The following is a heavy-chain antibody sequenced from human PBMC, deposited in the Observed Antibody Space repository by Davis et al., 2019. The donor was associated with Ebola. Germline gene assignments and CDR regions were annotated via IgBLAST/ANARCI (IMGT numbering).Heavy chain of an antibody. CDR3: ARLCSSSCPNDF. Sequence: AASVKVSCKASGGTFSSYTISWVRQAPGQGLEWMGRIIPILGIANYAQKFQGRVTITADKSTSTAYMELSGLRSDDTAVYYCARLCSSSCPNDFWGQGTLVTVSS. D-gene: IGHD6-13*01. CDR2: IIPILGIA. J-gene: IGHJ4*02. CDR1: GGTFSSYT. V-gene: IGHV1-69*02.